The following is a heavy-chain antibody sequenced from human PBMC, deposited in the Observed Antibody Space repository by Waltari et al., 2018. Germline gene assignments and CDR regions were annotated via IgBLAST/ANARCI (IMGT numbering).Heavy chain of an antibody. J-gene: IGHJ5*02. CDR1: GVTFDDYA. V-gene: IGHV3-9*03. D-gene: IGHD6-13*01. CDR3: AASISAAAHAFDP. Sequence: EVQLVEFGGGLGQPGGSLRLSCAASGVTFDDYAMQWVRKAPVKGLEWVSGISWNSGSIGYPSSVKCRFTISRDNAKNSLDLQMNSLRAEYMALYSCAASISAAAHAFDPRGQRTLSTVSS. CDR2: ISWNSGSI.